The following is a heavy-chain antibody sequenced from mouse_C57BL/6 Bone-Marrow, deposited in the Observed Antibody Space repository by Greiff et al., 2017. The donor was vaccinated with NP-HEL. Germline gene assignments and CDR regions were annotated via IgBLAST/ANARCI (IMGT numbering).Heavy chain of an antibody. CDR1: GFTFTDYY. D-gene: IGHD2-2*01. CDR3: ARRLRYYAMDY. CDR2: IRNKANGYTT. J-gene: IGHJ4*01. V-gene: IGHV7-3*01. Sequence: DVKLVESGGGLVQPGGSLSLSCAASGFTFTDYYMSWVRQPPGKALEWLGFIRNKANGYTTEYSASVKGRFTISRDNSQSILYLQMNALRAEDSATYYCARRLRYYAMDYWGQGTSVTVSS.